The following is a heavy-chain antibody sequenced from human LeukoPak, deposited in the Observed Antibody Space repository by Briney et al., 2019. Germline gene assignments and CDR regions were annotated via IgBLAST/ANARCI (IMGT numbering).Heavy chain of an antibody. CDR2: IYSGGST. D-gene: IGHD2-2*01. Sequence: TGGSLRLSCAASGFTVSSNYMSWVRQAPGKGLEWVSVIYSGGSTYYADSVKGRFTISRDNSKNTLYLQMNSLRAEDTAVYYCAKGRGGQLDHFDYLGQGTLVTVSS. CDR3: AKGRGGQLDHFDY. CDR1: GFTVSSNY. V-gene: IGHV3-53*01. J-gene: IGHJ4*02.